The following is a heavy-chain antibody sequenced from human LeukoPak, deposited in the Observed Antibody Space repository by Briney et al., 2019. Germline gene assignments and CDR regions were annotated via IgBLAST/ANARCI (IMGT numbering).Heavy chain of an antibody. Sequence: ASVKVSCKASGYTFTGYYMHWVRQAPGQGLEWMGWINPNSGGTNYAQKFQGRVTMTRDTSISTAYMELSRLRSDDTAVYYCAREGDSSGYYYYYWGQGTLVTVSS. J-gene: IGHJ4*02. CDR1: GYTFTGYY. CDR3: AREGDSSGYYYYY. D-gene: IGHD3-22*01. CDR2: INPNSGGT. V-gene: IGHV1-2*02.